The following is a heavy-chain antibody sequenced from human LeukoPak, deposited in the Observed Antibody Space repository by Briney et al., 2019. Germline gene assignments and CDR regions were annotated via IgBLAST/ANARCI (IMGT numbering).Heavy chain of an antibody. CDR1: GYTFTDYY. V-gene: IGHV1-69-2*01. Sequence: ASVKVSCKVSGYTFTDYYMHWEQQAPGKGLEWMGLVDPEDGETIYAEKFQGRVTITADTSTDTAYMELSSLRSEDTAVYYCATGVVPAAIDLDAFDIWGQGTMVTVSS. CDR3: ATGVVPAAIDLDAFDI. J-gene: IGHJ3*02. CDR2: VDPEDGET. D-gene: IGHD2-2*01.